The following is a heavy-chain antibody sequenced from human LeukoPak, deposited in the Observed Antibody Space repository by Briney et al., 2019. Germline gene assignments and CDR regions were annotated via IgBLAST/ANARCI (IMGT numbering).Heavy chain of an antibody. D-gene: IGHD6-19*01. CDR3: TAGAQWLAG. Sequence: GGSLRLSCTASGFTFGDYAMSWVRQAPGKGLEWVGFIRSKAYGGTTEYAASVKGRFTISRDDSKSIAYLQMNSLKTEDTAVYYCTAGAQWLAGWGQGTLVTVSS. J-gene: IGHJ4*02. V-gene: IGHV3-49*04. CDR1: GFTFGDYA. CDR2: IRSKAYGGTT.